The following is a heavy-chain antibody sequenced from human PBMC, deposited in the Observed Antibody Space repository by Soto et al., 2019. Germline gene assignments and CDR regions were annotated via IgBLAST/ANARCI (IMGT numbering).Heavy chain of an antibody. CDR3: VTERGGSSSFYT. D-gene: IGHD1-26*01. V-gene: IGHV1-69*01. CDR2: IIPVFGTA. CDR1: GGVFRNYA. Sequence: QVQLVQSGAEVKKPGASVKVSCKASGGVFRNYAINWVRQAPGQGLEWMGGIIPVFGTADYPQKFQGRVTITADESTTKAYMELTSLKTEDTAVYFCVTERGGSSSFYTWGQGNLVT. J-gene: IGHJ5*02.